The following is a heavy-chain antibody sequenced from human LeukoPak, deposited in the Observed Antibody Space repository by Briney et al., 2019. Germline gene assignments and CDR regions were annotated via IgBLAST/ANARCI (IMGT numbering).Heavy chain of an antibody. J-gene: IGHJ4*02. D-gene: IGHD3-22*01. CDR3: ARAADYYDSSGCFDY. CDR1: GGSISSGGYY. V-gene: IGHV4-31*03. Sequence: SQTLSLTCTVSGGSISSGGYYWSWIRQHPGKGLEWIGYIYYSGSTYYNPSLKSRVTISVVTSKNQFSLKLSSVTAADTAVYYCARAADYYDSSGCFDYWGQGTLVTVSS. CDR2: IYYSGST.